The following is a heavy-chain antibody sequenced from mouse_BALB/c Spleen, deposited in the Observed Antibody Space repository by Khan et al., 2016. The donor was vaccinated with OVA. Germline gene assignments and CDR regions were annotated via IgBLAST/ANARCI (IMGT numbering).Heavy chain of an antibody. J-gene: IGHJ4*01. Sequence: VELVESGPGLVAPSENLSITCTVSGFSLSDYGVSWIRQPPGKGLEWLGVIWGGGSTYYNSDLRSRLSIRKENSKSQVFLKMSSLQSDDTAMFYCAKGVLSYYYTLDYWGQGTSVTVSS. CDR2: IWGGGST. CDR3: AKGVLSYYYTLDY. CDR1: GFSLSDYG. V-gene: IGHV2-6-5*01.